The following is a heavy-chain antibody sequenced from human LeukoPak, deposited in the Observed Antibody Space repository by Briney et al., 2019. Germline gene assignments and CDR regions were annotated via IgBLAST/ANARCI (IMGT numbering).Heavy chain of an antibody. V-gene: IGHV3-9*03. J-gene: IGHJ4*02. D-gene: IGHD1-26*01. CDR1: GFTFDDYA. CDR3: AKVGSGSYYSYFDY. CDR2: ISWNSGSI. Sequence: GGSLRLSCAASGFTFDDYAMHWVRQAPGKGLEWVSGISWNSGSIGYADSVKGRFTISRDNAKNSLYLQMNSLRAEDMALYYCAKVGSGSYYSYFDYWGQGTLVTVSS.